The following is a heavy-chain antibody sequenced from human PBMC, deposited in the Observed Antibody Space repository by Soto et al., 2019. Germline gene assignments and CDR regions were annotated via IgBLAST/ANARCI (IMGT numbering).Heavy chain of an antibody. CDR2: ISAYNGNT. J-gene: IGHJ5*02. D-gene: IGHD3-3*01. CDR3: ARDEWTHWFDP. V-gene: IGHV1-18*01. CDR1: GYTFTSYG. Sequence: ASVKVSCKASGYTFTSYGISWVLQAPGQGLEWIGWISAYNGNTNYAQKLQGRVTMTTDTSTSTAYMELRSLRSFDTAVYYCARDEWTHWFDPWGQGTLVTVSS.